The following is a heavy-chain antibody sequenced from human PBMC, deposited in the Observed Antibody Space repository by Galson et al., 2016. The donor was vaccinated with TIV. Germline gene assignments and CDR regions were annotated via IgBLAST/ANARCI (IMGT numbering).Heavy chain of an antibody. CDR1: GFTFSKND. V-gene: IGHV3-30-3*01. CDR2: ISYDGANI. Sequence: SLRLSCAGSGFTFSKNDMHWVRQAPGQGLEWVAVISYDGANIYYGDSVEGRFTISRDNSKNTVYLQMSSLRHEDTALYYCAREAGTTDYLDFWGQGTLVTVSS. D-gene: IGHD1-1*01. CDR3: AREAGTTDYLDF. J-gene: IGHJ4*02.